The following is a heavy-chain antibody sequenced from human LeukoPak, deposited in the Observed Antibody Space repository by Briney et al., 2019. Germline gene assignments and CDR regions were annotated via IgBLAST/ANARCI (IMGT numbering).Heavy chain of an antibody. Sequence: KSGGSLRLSCAASGFTFSDYAMSWIRQAPGQGLEWVSYISRSGDTIDYADSVKGRFSISRDNAKNSLYLQMNSLRAEDTAVYYCAGYHWNSGVDYWGQGTLVTVSS. CDR1: GFTFSDYA. D-gene: IGHD1-7*01. V-gene: IGHV3-11*01. J-gene: IGHJ4*02. CDR2: ISRSGDTI. CDR3: AGYHWNSGVDY.